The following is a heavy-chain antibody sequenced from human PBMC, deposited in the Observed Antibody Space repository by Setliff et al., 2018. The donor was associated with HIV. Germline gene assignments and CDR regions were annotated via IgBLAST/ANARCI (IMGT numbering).Heavy chain of an antibody. Sequence: PSETLSLTCAVYGGSFSGYYWSWIRQPPGKGLEWIGEINHSGSTNYNPSLKSRVTISVDTSKNQFSLKLSSVTAADTAVYYCARGVPPDLYYDSSRGYDAFDIWGQGTMVTVSS. V-gene: IGHV4-34*01. D-gene: IGHD3-22*01. CDR1: GGSFSGYY. J-gene: IGHJ3*02. CDR3: ARGVPPDLYYDSSRGYDAFDI. CDR2: INHSGST.